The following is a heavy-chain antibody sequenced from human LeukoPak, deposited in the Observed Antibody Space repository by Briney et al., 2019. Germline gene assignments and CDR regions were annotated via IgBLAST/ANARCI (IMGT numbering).Heavy chain of an antibody. Sequence: GGSLRLSCVGSGFTFRSYWMGWVRQAPGKGLEWVANIKQDGSEKYYVDSVKGRFTTSRDNAKNSLFLQMNSLRAEDTAVYYCARLRYHDFWSGYWKYYYYMDVWGKGTTVTVSS. J-gene: IGHJ6*03. CDR1: GFTFRSYW. CDR3: ARLRYHDFWSGYWKYYYYMDV. V-gene: IGHV3-7*01. CDR2: IKQDGSEK. D-gene: IGHD3-3*01.